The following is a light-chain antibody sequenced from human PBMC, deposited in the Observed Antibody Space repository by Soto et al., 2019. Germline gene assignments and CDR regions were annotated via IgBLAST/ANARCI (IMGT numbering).Light chain of an antibody. J-gene: IGLJ1*01. Sequence: QSVLTQPASVSGPPGQSITISCTGSSSDVGGYNYVSWYQQHPGKAPKLMIYEVSNRPSGVSNRFSGSKSGNTASLTISGLQAEDEADYYCMSYASSSTLFVFGTGTKVTVL. V-gene: IGLV2-14*01. CDR3: MSYASSSTLFV. CDR1: SSDVGGYNY. CDR2: EVS.